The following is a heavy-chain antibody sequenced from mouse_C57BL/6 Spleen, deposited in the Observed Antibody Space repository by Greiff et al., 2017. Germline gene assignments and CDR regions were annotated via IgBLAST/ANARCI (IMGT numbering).Heavy chain of an antibody. Sequence: QVQLQQPGAELVKPGASVKLSCKASGYTFTRYWMHWVKQRPGQGLEWIGMIPPNSGSTNYNEKFKSKATLTVDNSSRTAYMQLSSLTSEVSAVYYCARSGYSNLSYYAMDYWGQGTSVTVSS. CDR2: IPPNSGST. J-gene: IGHJ4*01. CDR3: ARSGYSNLSYYAMDY. CDR1: GYTFTRYW. D-gene: IGHD2-5*01. V-gene: IGHV1-64*01.